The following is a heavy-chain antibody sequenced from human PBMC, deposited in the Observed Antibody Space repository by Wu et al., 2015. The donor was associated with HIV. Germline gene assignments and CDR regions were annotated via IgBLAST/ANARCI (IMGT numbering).Heavy chain of an antibody. CDR3: ATTVGLCSGVSCKRRGAFDM. D-gene: IGHD2-15*01. Sequence: QVQVVQSGAEVKKPGASVKVSCKVSGYTLSDLSIHWVRQAPGEGLEWMGSFDPEDGETIYAQKFQGRFFMTGDTSKDTAYMELSSLTSDDTAVFFCATTVGLCSGVSCKRRGAFDMWGQGTLVTVSS. CDR1: GYTLSDLS. V-gene: IGHV1-24*01. CDR2: FDPEDGET. J-gene: IGHJ3*02.